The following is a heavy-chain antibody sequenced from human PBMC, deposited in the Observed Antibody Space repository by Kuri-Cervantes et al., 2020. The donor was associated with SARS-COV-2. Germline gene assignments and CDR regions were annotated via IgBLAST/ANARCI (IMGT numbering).Heavy chain of an antibody. CDR2: MSYDGGKI. J-gene: IGHJ6*04. Sequence: GGSLRLSCAASGFSFSTYAMHWVRQAPGEGLEWVAGMSYDGGKIYYADSLKGRFTISRDNSKNTLYVQMVSLRPEDTAVYYCAREPTINWSDIGNSLDVWGKGTAVTGSS. CDR3: AREPTINWSDIGNSLDV. D-gene: IGHD1-20*01. CDR1: GFSFSTYA. V-gene: IGHV3-30*04.